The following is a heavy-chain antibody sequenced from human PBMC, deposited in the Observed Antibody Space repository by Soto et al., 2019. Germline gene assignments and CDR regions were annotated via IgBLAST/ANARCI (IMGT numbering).Heavy chain of an antibody. V-gene: IGHV1-58*02. Sequence: QMQLVQSGPEVKKPGTSVKVSCKASGFTFTSSAMQWVRQARGQRLEWIGWIVVGSGNTNYAQKFQERVTITRDMSTSPAYMELSSLRSEDTAVYYCAAVSTMVRGVISNWFDPWGQGTLVTVSS. D-gene: IGHD3-10*01. CDR3: AAVSTMVRGVISNWFDP. J-gene: IGHJ5*02. CDR2: IVVGSGNT. CDR1: GFTFTSSA.